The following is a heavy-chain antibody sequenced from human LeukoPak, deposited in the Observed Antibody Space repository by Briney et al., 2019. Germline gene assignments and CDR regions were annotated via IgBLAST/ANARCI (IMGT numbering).Heavy chain of an antibody. CDR1: GDSISPYY. CDR3: ARGPPLGTEFFDY. D-gene: IGHD1-26*01. Sequence: PSETLSLTCSISGDSISPYYWSWIRQPPGKRPEWLGHIYYTGNADYNPSLKSRVTFSLDTSKNHFSLILTSVTPADTAVYFCARGPPLGTEFFDYWGPGILVTVSS. V-gene: IGHV4-59*01. J-gene: IGHJ4*02. CDR2: IYYTGNA.